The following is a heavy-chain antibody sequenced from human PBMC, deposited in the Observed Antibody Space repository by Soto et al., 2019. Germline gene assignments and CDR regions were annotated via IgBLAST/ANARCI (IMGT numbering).Heavy chain of an antibody. V-gene: IGHV2-70*04. CDR2: IDWDDDK. J-gene: IGHJ4*02. Sequence: SGPTLVNPTQTLTLTCTFSVFSLSSNGMRVSWIRQPPGKALEWLARIDWDDDKFYSPSLRTRLAISKGTSKNQVVLTMTNVDPMDTATYYCARSPGGFTVATYFFDYWGQGTLVTVSS. D-gene: IGHD3-16*01. CDR3: ARSPGGFTVATYFFDY. CDR1: VFSLSSNGMR.